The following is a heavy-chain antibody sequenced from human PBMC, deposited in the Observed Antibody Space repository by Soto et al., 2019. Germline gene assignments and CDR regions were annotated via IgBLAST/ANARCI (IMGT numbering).Heavy chain of an antibody. V-gene: IGHV3-30*18. CDR3: AKERYYDSSGYLVGFDY. CDR2: ISYDGSNK. CDR1: GFTFSSYG. D-gene: IGHD3-22*01. Sequence: QVQLVESGGGVVQPGRSLRLSCAASGFTFSSYGMHWVRQAPGKGLEWVAVISYDGSNKYYADSVKGRFTISRDNSKNTLYLQMNSLRAEDTAVYYCAKERYYDSSGYLVGFDYWGQGTLVTASS. J-gene: IGHJ4*02.